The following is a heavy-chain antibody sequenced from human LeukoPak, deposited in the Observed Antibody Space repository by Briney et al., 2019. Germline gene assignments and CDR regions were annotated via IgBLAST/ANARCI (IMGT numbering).Heavy chain of an antibody. CDR2: IIPIFGTA. D-gene: IGHD1-26*01. CDR1: GYTFTGYY. J-gene: IGHJ3*02. Sequence: ASVKVSCKASGYTFTGYYMHWVRQAPGQGLEWMGGIIPIFGTANYAQKFQGRVTITTDESTSTAYMELSSLRSEDTAVYYCATRSVGATILGLDAFDIWGQGTMVTVSS. V-gene: IGHV1-69*05. CDR3: ATRSVGATILGLDAFDI.